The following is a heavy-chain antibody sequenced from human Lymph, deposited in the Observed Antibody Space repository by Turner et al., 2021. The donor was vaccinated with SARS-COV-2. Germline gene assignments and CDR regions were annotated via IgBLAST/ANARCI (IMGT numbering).Heavy chain of an antibody. Sequence: EVQLLESGGGLVQPGGSLGLPCAASGFNFSSYAMSWVRQAPGKVLEWVSGNSGSGGTTHYADSVKGRFTISRDNSKNTLYLQMNSLRAEDTAVYYCAKDRFTLSSGWEDYWGQGTLVTVSS. J-gene: IGHJ4*02. D-gene: IGHD6-19*01. CDR3: AKDRFTLSSGWEDY. CDR2: NSGSGGTT. V-gene: IGHV3-23*01. CDR1: GFNFSSYA.